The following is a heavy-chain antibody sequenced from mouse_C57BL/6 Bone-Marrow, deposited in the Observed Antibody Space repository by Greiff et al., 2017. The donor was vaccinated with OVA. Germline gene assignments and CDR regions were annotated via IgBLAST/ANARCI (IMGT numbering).Heavy chain of an antibody. Sequence: EVKVEESGGGLVQPGGSMKLSCVASGFTFSNYWMNWVRQSPEKGLEWVAQIRLKSDNYATHYAESVKGRFTISRDDSKSSVYLQMNNLRAEDTGIYYCTGRYDFSYYFDYWGQGTTLTVSS. CDR1: GFTFSNYW. CDR3: TGRYDFSYYFDY. J-gene: IGHJ2*01. V-gene: IGHV6-3*01. CDR2: IRLKSDNYAT. D-gene: IGHD2-4*01.